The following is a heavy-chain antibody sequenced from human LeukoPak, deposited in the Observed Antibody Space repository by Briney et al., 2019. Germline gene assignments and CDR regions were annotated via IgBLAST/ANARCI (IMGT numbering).Heavy chain of an antibody. CDR3: ARADRPRVYDSSGYLGVDY. Sequence: GASVKVSCKVSGYTLTELSMHWVRQAPGKGLEWMGGFDPEDGETIYAQKFQGRVTMTEDTSTDTAYMELSSLRSEDTAVYYCARADRPRVYDSSGYLGVDYWGQGTLVTVSS. J-gene: IGHJ4*02. D-gene: IGHD3-22*01. CDR1: GYTLTELS. CDR2: FDPEDGET. V-gene: IGHV1-24*01.